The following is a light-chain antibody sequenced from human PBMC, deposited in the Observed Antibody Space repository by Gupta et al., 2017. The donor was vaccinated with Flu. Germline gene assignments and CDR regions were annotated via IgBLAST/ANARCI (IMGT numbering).Light chain of an antibody. V-gene: IGKV1-5*03. Sequence: DSQMTEAPSTLSASVGDRVTITCRASQSVGDWLAWYQLKPGNSPKPLIYETSRLESGVPSRFSGGGSGTEFTLTISSLQTDDFATYYCQKYNTYIYTFGQGTKLEIK. CDR3: QKYNTYIYT. J-gene: IGKJ2*01. CDR1: QSVGDW. CDR2: ETS.